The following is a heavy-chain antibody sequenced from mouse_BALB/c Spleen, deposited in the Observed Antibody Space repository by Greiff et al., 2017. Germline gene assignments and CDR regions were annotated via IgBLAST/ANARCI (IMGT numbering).Heavy chain of an antibody. CDR1: GYTFTSYW. CDR2: INPSTGYT. Sequence: QVQLKESGAELAKPGASVKMSCKASGYTFTSYWMHWVKQRPGQGLEWIGYINPSTGYTEYNQKFKDKATLTADKSSSTAYMQLSSLTSEDSAVYYCARRNSYYFDDWGQGTTLTVSS. V-gene: IGHV1-7*01. CDR3: ARRNSYYFDD. J-gene: IGHJ2*01.